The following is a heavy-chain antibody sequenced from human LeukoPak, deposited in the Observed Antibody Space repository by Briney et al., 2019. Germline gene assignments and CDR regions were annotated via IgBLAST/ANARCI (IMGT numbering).Heavy chain of an antibody. CDR1: GGSITSSNC. CDR3: VKRGNVANFDS. Sequence: SETLSLTCTVSGGSITSSNCWSWVRQPRGRGLEWIGEIYHSGSTNYQPSLKSRVTMSVDKSKDQFSLKLSSVTAADTAVYYCVKRGNVANFDSWGQGILVTVSS. J-gene: IGHJ4*02. CDR2: IYHSGST. D-gene: IGHD5-12*01. V-gene: IGHV4-4*02.